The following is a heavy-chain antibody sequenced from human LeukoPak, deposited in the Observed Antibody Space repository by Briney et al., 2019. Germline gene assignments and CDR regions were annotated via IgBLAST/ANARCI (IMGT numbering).Heavy chain of an antibody. Sequence: SSETLSLTCTVSGGSISSYYWSWIRQPPGKGLEWIGYIYYSGSTNYNPSLKSRVTISVDTSKNQFSLKLSSVTAADTAVYYCARGRDGQGYWGQGTLVTVSS. CDR1: GGSISSYY. J-gene: IGHJ4*02. D-gene: IGHD5-24*01. CDR3: ARGRDGQGY. V-gene: IGHV4-59*12. CDR2: IYYSGST.